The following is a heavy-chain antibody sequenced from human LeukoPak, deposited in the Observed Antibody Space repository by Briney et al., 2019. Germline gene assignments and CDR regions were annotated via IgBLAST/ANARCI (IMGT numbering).Heavy chain of an antibody. CDR3: ARGVVLDYGDYYFDY. CDR2: INPNSGGT. J-gene: IGHJ4*02. D-gene: IGHD4-17*01. Sequence: ASLKVSCKASGYTFTGYYMHWVRQAPGQGLEWMGWINPNSGGTNYAQKFQGWVTMTRDTSISTAYMELSRLRSDDPAVYYCARGVVLDYGDYYFDYWGQETLVTVSS. CDR1: GYTFTGYY. V-gene: IGHV1-2*04.